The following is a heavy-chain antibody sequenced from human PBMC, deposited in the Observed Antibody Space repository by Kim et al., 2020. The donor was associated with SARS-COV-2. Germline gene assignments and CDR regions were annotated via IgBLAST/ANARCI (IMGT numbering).Heavy chain of an antibody. D-gene: IGHD3-3*01. V-gene: IGHV3-74*01. CDR2: ISSDGSST. J-gene: IGHJ6*02. CDR3: ARGFFRNGFDV. CDR1: GFTFNDYW. Sequence: GGSLRLSCAASGFTFNDYWINWVRQAPGKGLVWVSWISSDGSSTNYADSVKGRFTMSRDNAENTVYLQMNSLRAEDTAVYYCARGFFRNGFDVWGQGTTVTVSS.